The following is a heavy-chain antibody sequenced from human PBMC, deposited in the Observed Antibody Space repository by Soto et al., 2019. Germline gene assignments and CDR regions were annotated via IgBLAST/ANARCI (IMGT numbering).Heavy chain of an antibody. CDR1: GGSISSGGYY. CDR2: IYDGGST. D-gene: IGHD6-19*01. Sequence: QVELQESGPGLVKPSQTLSLTCTVSGGSISSGGYYWSWIRHHPGKGLEWIGYIYDGGSTYYNPSLERRVTISVDTSKNQFSLKLSSVTAADTAVYYCASQATGWYPDYWGQGTLVTVSS. J-gene: IGHJ4*02. V-gene: IGHV4-31*03. CDR3: ASQATGWYPDY.